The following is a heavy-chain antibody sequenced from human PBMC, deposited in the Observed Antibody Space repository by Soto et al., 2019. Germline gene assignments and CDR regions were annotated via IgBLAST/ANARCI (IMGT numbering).Heavy chain of an antibody. V-gene: IGHV3-33*03. D-gene: IGHD2-8*01. CDR3: ARALCTNGMCYFLDV. CDR2: IWFDGSDK. CDR1: GFTLSTYG. Sequence: QVQLVESGGGVVQPGKSLRLSCAASGFTLSTYGMHWVRQAPDKGLEWVAVIWFDGSDKYYADSVKGRFTVSRDDSKNTLYLQMNSLRVEDTAVFYCARALCTNGMCYFLDVWGQGTLVTVSS. J-gene: IGHJ3*01.